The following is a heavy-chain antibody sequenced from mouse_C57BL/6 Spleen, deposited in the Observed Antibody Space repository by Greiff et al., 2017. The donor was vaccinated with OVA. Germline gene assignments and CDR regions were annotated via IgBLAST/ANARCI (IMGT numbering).Heavy chain of an antibody. V-gene: IGHV14-2*01. D-gene: IGHD3-3*01. CDR3: ARAGTGVDY. J-gene: IGHJ2*01. CDR2: IDPEDGET. Sequence: DVKLVESGAELVKPGASVKLSCTASGFNIKDYYMHWVKQRTEQGLEWIGRIDPEDGETKYAPKFQGKAPITAAPSSNTAYLQLCSLTSEDTAVYYCARAGTGVDYWRQGTTLTVSS. CDR1: GFNIKDYY.